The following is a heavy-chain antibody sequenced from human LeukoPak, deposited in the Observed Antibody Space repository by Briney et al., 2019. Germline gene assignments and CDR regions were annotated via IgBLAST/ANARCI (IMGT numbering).Heavy chain of an antibody. CDR2: IRSKANIYAT. J-gene: IGHJ4*02. D-gene: IGHD2-21*02. CDR3: TRHTVVTGPFDY. CDR1: GFTFSGSA. V-gene: IGHV3-73*01. Sequence: GGSLRLSCAASGFTFSGSAMHWVRQPSGKGLEWVGRIRSKANIYATAYAASVKGRLAISRDDSKNTAYLQMNSLKTEDTAVYYCTRHTVVTGPFDYWGQGTLVTVSS.